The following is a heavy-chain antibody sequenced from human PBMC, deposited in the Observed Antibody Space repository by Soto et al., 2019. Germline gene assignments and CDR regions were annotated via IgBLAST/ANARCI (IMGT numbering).Heavy chain of an antibody. CDR1: GFTFSSYG. V-gene: IGHV3-30*03. D-gene: IGHD3-22*01. CDR2: ISYDGSNK. CDR3: ARAYYYDTHNRPLYGMDV. J-gene: IGHJ6*02. Sequence: GGSLRLSCAASGFTFSSYGMHWVRQAPGKGLEWVAVISYDGSNKYYADSVKGRFTISRDNSKNTLYLQMNSLRAEDTAVYYCARAYYYDTHNRPLYGMDVWGQGTTVTAP.